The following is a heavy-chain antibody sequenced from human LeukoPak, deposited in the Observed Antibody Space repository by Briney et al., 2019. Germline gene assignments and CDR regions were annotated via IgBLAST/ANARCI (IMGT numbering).Heavy chain of an antibody. CDR3: ARDAQLWFGESGYTDAFDI. V-gene: IGHV3-21*01. J-gene: IGHJ3*02. Sequence: GGSLRLSCAASGFTFSSYSMNWVRQAPGKGLEWVSSISSSSSYIYYADSVKGRFTISRDNAKNPLYLQMNSLRAEDTAVYYCARDAQLWFGESGYTDAFDIWGQGTMVTVSS. CDR1: GFTFSSYS. D-gene: IGHD3-10*01. CDR2: ISSSSSYI.